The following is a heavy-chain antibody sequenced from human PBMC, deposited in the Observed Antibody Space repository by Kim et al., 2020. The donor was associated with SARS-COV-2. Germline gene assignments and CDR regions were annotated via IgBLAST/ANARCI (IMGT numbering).Heavy chain of an antibody. CDR2: MNPNSGNT. Sequence: ASVKVSCKASGYTFTSYDINWVRQATGQGLEWMGWMNPNSGNTGYAQKFQGRVTMTRNTSISTAYMELSSLRSEDTAVYYCARKGGLSGRRYYDFWSGYYELYYYDMDVGGKGTTVTVSS. V-gene: IGHV1-8*01. J-gene: IGHJ6*03. CDR3: ARKGGLSGRRYYDFWSGYYELYYYDMDV. D-gene: IGHD3-3*01. CDR1: GYTFTSYD.